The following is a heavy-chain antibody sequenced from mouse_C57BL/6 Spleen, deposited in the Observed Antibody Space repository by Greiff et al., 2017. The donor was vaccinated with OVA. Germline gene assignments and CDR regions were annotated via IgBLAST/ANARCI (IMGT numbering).Heavy chain of an antibody. CDR1: GYSITSGYY. D-gene: IGHD3-3*01. J-gene: IGHJ4*01. Sequence: EVQLQESGPGLVKPSQSLSLTCSVTGYSITSGYYWNWIRQFPGNKLEWMGYISYDGSNNYNPSLKNRISITRDTSKNQFFLKLNSVTTEDTATYYCARRLGQDAMDYWGQGTSVTVSS. CDR3: ARRLGQDAMDY. CDR2: ISYDGSN. V-gene: IGHV3-6*01.